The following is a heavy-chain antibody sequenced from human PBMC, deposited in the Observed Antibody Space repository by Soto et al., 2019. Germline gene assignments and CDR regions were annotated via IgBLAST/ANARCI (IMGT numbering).Heavy chain of an antibody. CDR1: GGIFSSNT. D-gene: IGHD2-21*02. V-gene: IGHV1-69*06. Sequence: QVYLVQSGAEVKKPGSSVKISCKASGGIFSSNTINWVRQAAGQGLEWMGGIIPLFGTANYAEKFQGRVTITADKSTKTEYMELTSLSSGDTAVYYCASKAACGGDCYAFDSWGQGTLVTVSS. CDR3: ASKAACGGDCYAFDS. CDR2: IIPLFGTA. J-gene: IGHJ4*02.